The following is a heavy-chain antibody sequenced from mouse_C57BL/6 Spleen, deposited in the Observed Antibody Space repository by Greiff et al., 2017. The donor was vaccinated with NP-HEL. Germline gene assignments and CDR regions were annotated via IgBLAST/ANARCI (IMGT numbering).Heavy chain of an antibody. J-gene: IGHJ3*01. CDR2: ISDGGSYT. CDR3: AGEGGNYRAWFAY. D-gene: IGHD2-1*01. CDR1: GFTFSSYA. V-gene: IGHV5-4*01. Sequence: VQLKESGGGLVKPGGSLKLSCAASGFTFSSYAMSWVRQTPEKRLEWVATISDGGSYTYYPDNVKGRFTISRDNAKNNLYLQMSHLKSEDTAMFYCAGEGGNYRAWFAYWGQGTLVTVSA.